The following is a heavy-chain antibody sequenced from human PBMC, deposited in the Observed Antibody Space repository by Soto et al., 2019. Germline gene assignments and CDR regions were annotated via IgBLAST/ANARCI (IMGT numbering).Heavy chain of an antibody. D-gene: IGHD3-10*01. CDR3: ARVIYGSFDY. CDR2: IWYDGSNK. Sequence: QVQLVESGGGVVQPGRSLRLSCAASGFTFSSYGMHWVRQAPGKGLEWVAVIWYDGSNKYYADSVKGRFTISRDNCKNTLYLQMSSLRAEDTAVYYCARVIYGSFDYWGQGTLVTVSS. CDR1: GFTFSSYG. J-gene: IGHJ4*02. V-gene: IGHV3-33*01.